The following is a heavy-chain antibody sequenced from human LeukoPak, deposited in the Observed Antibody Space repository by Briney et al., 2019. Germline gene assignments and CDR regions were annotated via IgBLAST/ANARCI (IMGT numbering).Heavy chain of an antibody. CDR1: GFIFSDYY. CDR2: IDTSSSTI. V-gene: IGHV3-11*04. J-gene: IGHJ4*02. D-gene: IGHD1-26*01. CDR3: ARDMGYSGSWPGYFDY. Sequence: GGSLRLSCAASGFIFSDYYMSWIRQAPGKGLEWVSYIDTSSSTIYYADSVKGRFTVSRDNAKNSLYLQMKSLRAEDTTVYYCARDMGYSGSWPGYFDYWGQGVLVTVSS.